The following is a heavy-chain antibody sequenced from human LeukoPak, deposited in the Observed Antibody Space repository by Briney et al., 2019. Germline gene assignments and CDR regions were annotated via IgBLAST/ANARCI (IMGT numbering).Heavy chain of an antibody. V-gene: IGHV1-2*02. CDR1: GYTFTGYY. CDR2: INPNSGGT. J-gene: IGHJ4*02. D-gene: IGHD3-22*01. Sequence: ASVKVSCKASGYTFTGYYMHWVRQAPGQGLEWMGWINPNSGGTNYAQKFQGRVTMTRDTSISTAYMELSRLRSDDTAVYYCARVMGMIVVVFDYWGQGTLVTVS. CDR3: ARVMGMIVVVFDY.